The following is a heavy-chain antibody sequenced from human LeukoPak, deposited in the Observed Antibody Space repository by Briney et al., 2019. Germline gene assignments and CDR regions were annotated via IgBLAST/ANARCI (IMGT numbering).Heavy chain of an antibody. CDR2: INPNSGGT. CDR1: GYTFTGYY. D-gene: IGHD6-19*01. Sequence: GASVKVSCKASGYTFTGYYMHWVRQAPGQGLEWMGWINPNSGGTNYAQKFQGRVTMTRDTSISTAYMELSRLRSDDTAVYYCARDGQQWLVASYYYYMDVWGKGTTVTVSS. V-gene: IGHV1-2*02. CDR3: ARDGQQWLVASYYYYMDV. J-gene: IGHJ6*03.